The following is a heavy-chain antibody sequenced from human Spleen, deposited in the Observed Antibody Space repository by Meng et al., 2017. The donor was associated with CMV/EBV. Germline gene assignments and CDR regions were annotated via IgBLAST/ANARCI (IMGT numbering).Heavy chain of an antibody. CDR3: ARVERQQLVFDY. CDR1: GFTFDGYD. V-gene: IGHV3-20*04. D-gene: IGHD6-13*01. Sequence: GGSLRLSCAASGFTFDGYDMSWVRQAPGKGLEWVSVINWKGESTGYADSVKGRFTISRDNAKNSLYLQMNSLRAEDTAVYYCARVERQQLVFDYWGQGTLVTVSS. J-gene: IGHJ4*02. CDR2: INWKGEST.